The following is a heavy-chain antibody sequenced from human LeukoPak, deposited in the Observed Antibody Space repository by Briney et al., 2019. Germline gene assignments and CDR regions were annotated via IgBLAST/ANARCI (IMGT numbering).Heavy chain of an antibody. V-gene: IGHV1-2*02. J-gene: IGHJ4*02. CDR3: ARVRIAVTGSLGY. D-gene: IGHD6-19*01. Sequence: GASVEVSCKASEYTFTGYYIHWVRQAPGQGLEWMGWINPNNGDTNYAQKFQGRVIMTGDTSISTAYMELRRLRSDDTAIYYCARVRIAVTGSLGYWGQGTLVTVSS. CDR1: EYTFTGYY. CDR2: INPNNGDT.